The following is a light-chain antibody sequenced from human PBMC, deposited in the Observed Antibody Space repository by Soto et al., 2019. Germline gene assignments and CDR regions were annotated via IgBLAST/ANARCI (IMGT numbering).Light chain of an antibody. CDR3: QVLDSSSDHPG. Sequence: SYELTQPPSVSVAPGKTARITCGGNNIGSKSVHWYQQKPGQAPVVVIYYDSDRPSGIPERFSGSNSGNTATLTISRVEAGDEADYYCQVLDSSSDHPGFGGGTKLTVL. V-gene: IGLV3-21*04. CDR1: NIGSKS. CDR2: YDS. J-gene: IGLJ2*01.